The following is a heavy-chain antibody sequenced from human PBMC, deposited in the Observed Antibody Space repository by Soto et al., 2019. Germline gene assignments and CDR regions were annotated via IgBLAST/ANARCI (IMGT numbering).Heavy chain of an antibody. V-gene: IGHV4-34*01. CDR3: ARGKSSGWYTRYGMDV. CDR2: INHSGST. D-gene: IGHD6-19*01. Sequence: SETLSLTCAVYGGSFSGYYWSWIRQPPGKGLEWIGEINHSGSTNYNPSLKSRVTISVDTSKNQFSLKLSSVTAADTAVYYCARGKSSGWYTRYGMDVWGQGTTVTVSS. CDR1: GGSFSGYY. J-gene: IGHJ6*02.